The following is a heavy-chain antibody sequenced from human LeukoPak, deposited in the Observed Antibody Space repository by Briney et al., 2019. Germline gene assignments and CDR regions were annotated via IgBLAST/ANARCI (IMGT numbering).Heavy chain of an antibody. CDR1: GGSFSGYY. D-gene: IGHD5-24*01. J-gene: IGHJ3*02. Sequence: PSETLSLTCAVYGGSFSGYYWSWIRQPPGKGLEWIGYIYYSGSTNYNPSLKSRVTISVDTSKNQFSLKLSSVTAADTAVYYCARDPRYDAFDIWGQGTMVTVSS. V-gene: IGHV4-59*01. CDR3: ARDPRYDAFDI. CDR2: IYYSGST.